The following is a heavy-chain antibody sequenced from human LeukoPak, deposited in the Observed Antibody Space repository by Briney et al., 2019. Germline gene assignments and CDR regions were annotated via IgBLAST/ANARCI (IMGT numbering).Heavy chain of an antibody. CDR3: AKDHSYCGGDRYSSFFDY. J-gene: IGHJ4*02. CDR2: ISASGGNT. Sequence: GGSLRLSCAASGFIFGSYAMSWVRQAPGKGLGWVSTISASGGNTYYADSVKGRFTISRDNSKNTLYLQMNSLRAEDTAVYYCAKDHSYCGGDRYSSFFDYWGQGTLVTVSS. D-gene: IGHD2-21*02. CDR1: GFIFGSYA. V-gene: IGHV3-23*01.